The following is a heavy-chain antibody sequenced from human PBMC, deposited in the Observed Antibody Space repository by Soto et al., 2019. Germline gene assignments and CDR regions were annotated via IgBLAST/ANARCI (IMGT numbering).Heavy chain of an antibody. CDR3: ARGDSSETYFDY. J-gene: IGHJ4*02. D-gene: IGHD6-6*01. V-gene: IGHV1-69*02. CDR2: IIPILGIA. Sequence: VQLVQSGAEVKKPGSSVKVSCKASGGTFSSYTISWVRQAPGQGLEWMGRIIPILGIANYAQKFQGRVTITADKATSTAYMELSSLRSEDTAVYYCARGDSSETYFDYWGQGTLVTVSS. CDR1: GGTFSSYT.